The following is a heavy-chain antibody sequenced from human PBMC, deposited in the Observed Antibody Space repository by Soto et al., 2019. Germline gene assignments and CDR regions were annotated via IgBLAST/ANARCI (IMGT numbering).Heavy chain of an antibody. Sequence: LSLTCTVSGGSIRDYFWTWIRQPPGKGLEWIGYIYYSGRTNYNPSLKSRVSISVDTSKNHFSLQLSSVTAADTAVYYCARVGGDDFGDSGGFDYWGQGTLVTVSS. J-gene: IGHJ4*02. CDR3: ARVGGDDFGDSGGFDY. CDR2: IYYSGRT. D-gene: IGHD4-17*01. V-gene: IGHV4-59*01. CDR1: GGSIRDYF.